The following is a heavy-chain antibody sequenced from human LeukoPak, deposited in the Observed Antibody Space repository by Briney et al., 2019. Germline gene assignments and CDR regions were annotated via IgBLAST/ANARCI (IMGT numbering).Heavy chain of an antibody. CDR1: GYTFTGYY. V-gene: IGHV1-2*02. J-gene: IGHJ4*02. CDR2: INPNSGGT. D-gene: IGHD3-3*01. Sequence: ASVKVSCKASGYTFTGYYMHWVRQAPGQGLEWMGWINPNSGGTNYAQKFQGRVTMTRDTSFSTAYMELSRLRSDDTAVYYCARDQGFWSGYYFDYWGQGTLVTVSS. CDR3: ARDQGFWSGYYFDY.